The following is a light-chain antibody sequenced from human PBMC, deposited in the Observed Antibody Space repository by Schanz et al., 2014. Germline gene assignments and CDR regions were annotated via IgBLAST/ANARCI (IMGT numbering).Light chain of an antibody. V-gene: IGKV3-20*01. CDR3: QQYVTSPYT. CDR2: GAS. CDR1: QTITSNY. J-gene: IGKJ2*01. Sequence: EIELAQSPGTLSLSPGERATLSCRASQTITSNYLAWYRQKPGQAPRLLIYGASNRASGVPDRFTGTGSGTDFILTINRLEPEDFAVYYCQQYVTSPYTFGQGTKLEIK.